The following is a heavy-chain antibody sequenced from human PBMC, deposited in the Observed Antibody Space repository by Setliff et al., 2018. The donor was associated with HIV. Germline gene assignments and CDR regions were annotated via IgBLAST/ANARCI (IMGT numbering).Heavy chain of an antibody. J-gene: IGHJ4*02. D-gene: IGHD3-3*01. CDR2: IDWDDDK. V-gene: IGHV2-5*02. Sequence: GSGPTLVNPTQTLTLTCTFSGFSLTTLGVGVGWVRQTPRGALEWLARIDWDDDKYYSPSLQNRLTITKDTSKNQVVLTMTNMAPADTATYYCARVPSTLYDWDYWGQGTLVTVSS. CDR3: ARVPSTLYDWDY. CDR1: GFSLTTLGVG.